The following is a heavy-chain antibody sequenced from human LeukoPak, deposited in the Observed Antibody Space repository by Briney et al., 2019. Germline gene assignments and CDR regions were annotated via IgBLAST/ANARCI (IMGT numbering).Heavy chain of an antibody. CDR2: INHSGST. CDR3: ARAVAAKIYYYYMDV. Sequence: SETLSLTCAVYGGSFSGYCWSWIRQPPGKGLEWIGEINHSGSTNYNPSLKSRVTISVDTSKNQFSLKLSSVTAADTAVYYCARAVAAKIYYYYMDVWGKGTTVTVSS. V-gene: IGHV4-34*01. J-gene: IGHJ6*03. D-gene: IGHD1-26*01. CDR1: GGSFSGYC.